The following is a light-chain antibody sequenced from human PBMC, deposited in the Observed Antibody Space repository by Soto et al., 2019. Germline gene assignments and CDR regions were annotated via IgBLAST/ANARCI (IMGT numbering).Light chain of an antibody. CDR2: AAS. CDR1: QTIRNY. J-gene: IGKJ1*01. CDR3: QQSYSTPVT. V-gene: IGKV1-39*01. Sequence: DIQMTQSPSSLSASVGDRVTITCRASQTIRNYLNWYQQKPGKAPNLLIYAASNLQSGVPSRFSGSESGTDFTLTISSLQPEDFATYYCQQSYSTPVTFGRGTKVEIK.